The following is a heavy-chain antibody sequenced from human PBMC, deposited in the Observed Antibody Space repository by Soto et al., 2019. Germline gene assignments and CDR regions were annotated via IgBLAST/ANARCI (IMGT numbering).Heavy chain of an antibody. CDR2: IYSSGST. D-gene: IGHD5-18*01. J-gene: IGHJ4*02. CDR3: ARDHPHSYGVYYFDY. CDR1: GGSISNYY. Sequence: SETLSLTCTVSGGSISNYYWSWRRHPPGKGLEWIGYIYSSGSTHYNPSLQSRVTISADTSKNQVSLKVRSVTAADTAVYYCARDHPHSYGVYYFDYWSQGTPVTVS. V-gene: IGHV4-59*01.